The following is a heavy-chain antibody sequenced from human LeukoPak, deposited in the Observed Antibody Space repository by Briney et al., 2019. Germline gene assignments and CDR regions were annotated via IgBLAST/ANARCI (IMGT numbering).Heavy chain of an antibody. CDR2: IGKDGSGN. Sequence: PGGSLRLSCAASGFSLSRYWMSWVRQAPGKGLEWVANIGKDGSGNHYVDSVEGRFTISRDNAKNSLYLQMNSLRADDTAVYYCARDLGYYATDQWGQGTLVTVSS. J-gene: IGHJ5*02. CDR1: GFSLSRYW. CDR3: ARDLGYYATDQ. D-gene: IGHD2-2*01. V-gene: IGHV3-7*01.